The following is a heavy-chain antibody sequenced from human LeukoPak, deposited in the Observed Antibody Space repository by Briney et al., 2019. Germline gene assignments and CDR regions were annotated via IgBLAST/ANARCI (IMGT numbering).Heavy chain of an antibody. CDR3: ARDLSHSQGRFDP. V-gene: IGHV4-38-2*02. J-gene: IGHJ5*02. CDR1: GYSISSGYY. D-gene: IGHD4-11*01. CDR2: MYHSGTP. Sequence: SETLSLTCSVSGYSISSGYYWGWIRQPPGKGLEWIGFMYHSGTPYSNPSLKSRVTVSVDTSKNQFSLRLSSVTAADTAVYYCARDLSHSQGRFDPWGQGTLVTVSS.